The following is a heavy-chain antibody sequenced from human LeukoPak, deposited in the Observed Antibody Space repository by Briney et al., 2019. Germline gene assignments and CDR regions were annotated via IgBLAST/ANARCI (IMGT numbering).Heavy chain of an antibody. V-gene: IGHV4-34*01. D-gene: IGHD3-16*02. CDR3: ARLQGDYVWGSYHGEIFQH. CDR1: GGSFSGYY. J-gene: IGHJ1*01. CDR2: INHSGST. Sequence: SETLSLTCAVYGGSFSGYYWSWIRQPPGKGLEWIGEINHSGSTNYNPSLKSRVTISVDTSKNQFSLKLSSVTAADTAVYYCARLQGDYVWGSYHGEIFQHWGQGTLVTVSS.